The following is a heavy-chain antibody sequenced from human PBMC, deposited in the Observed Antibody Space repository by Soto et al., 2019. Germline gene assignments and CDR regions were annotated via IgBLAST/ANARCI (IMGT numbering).Heavy chain of an antibody. CDR3: ARDRDDYGSGNYYNRIDF. Sequence: QAQLVQSGAEVKKPGSSVKVSCKASGGIFSTYAISWLRQAPGQGLEWMGGIIPIFGTPNYAQRFQGRVTITAVESTSTAYMELSRLRSEDTAVYYCARDRDDYGSGNYYNRIDFWGQGTLVTVSS. D-gene: IGHD3-10*01. CDR2: IIPIFGTP. CDR1: GGIFSTYA. J-gene: IGHJ4*02. V-gene: IGHV1-69*01.